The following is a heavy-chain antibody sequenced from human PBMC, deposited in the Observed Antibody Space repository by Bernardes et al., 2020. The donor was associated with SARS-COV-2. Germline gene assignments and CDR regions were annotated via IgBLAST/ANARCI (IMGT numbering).Heavy chain of an antibody. J-gene: IGHJ6*02. V-gene: IGHV4-59*01. CDR2: IYYSGST. CDR1: GGSISSYY. CDR3: ARVSEGYYYYAMDV. Sequence: SETLSLTCTVSGGSISSYYWTWIRQPPGKGPEWIAYIYYSGSTNYNPSFKSRVTISVDTSKNQFSLKLNSVTVADTAIYYCARVSEGYYYYAMDVWGQGTAVTVSS.